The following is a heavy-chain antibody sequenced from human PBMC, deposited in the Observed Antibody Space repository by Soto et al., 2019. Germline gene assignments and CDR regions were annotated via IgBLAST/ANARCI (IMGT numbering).Heavy chain of an antibody. V-gene: IGHV1-69*01. CDR3: ARENTNPLDPTDRAPPGVGLPLYYYGMDV. D-gene: IGHD1-1*01. CDR2: IIPIFGTA. CDR1: GGTFSSYA. J-gene: IGHJ6*02. Sequence: QVQLVQSGAEVKKPGSSVKVSCKASGGTFSSYAISWVRQAPGQGLEWMGGIIPIFGTANYAQKFQGRVTITADESTSTAYMELSSLRSEDTAVYYCARENTNPLDPTDRAPPGVGLPLYYYGMDVWGQGTTVTVSS.